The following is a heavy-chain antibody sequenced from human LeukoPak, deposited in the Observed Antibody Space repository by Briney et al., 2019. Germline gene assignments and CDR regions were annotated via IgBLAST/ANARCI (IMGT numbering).Heavy chain of an antibody. CDR1: GYSISSSNW. CDR3: ARVLIYSGSYDWFDP. J-gene: IGHJ5*02. CDR2: IYYSGST. D-gene: IGHD1-26*01. V-gene: IGHV4-28*03. Sequence: PSETLSLICAVSGYSISSSNWWGWVRQPPGKGLEWMGYIYYSGSTNYNPSLKSRVTISVDTSKNQFSLKLSSVTAADTAVYYCARVLIYSGSYDWFDPWGQGTLVTVSS.